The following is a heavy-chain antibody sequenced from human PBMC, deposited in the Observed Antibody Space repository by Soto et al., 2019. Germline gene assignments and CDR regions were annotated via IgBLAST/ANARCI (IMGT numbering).Heavy chain of an antibody. D-gene: IGHD6-6*01. V-gene: IGHV1-18*01. CDR1: GYTFTSYG. J-gene: IGHJ5*02. CDR2: ISAYNGNT. CDR3: ARAFDSSGGGDWFDP. Sequence: QVQLVQSGAEVKKPGASVKVSCKASGYTFTSYGISWVRQAPGQGLEWMGWISAYNGNTNYAQKLQGRVTMTTDTSPSTASRELRGRGAGDTAGYYGARAFDSSGGGDWFDPWGQGTLVTVSS.